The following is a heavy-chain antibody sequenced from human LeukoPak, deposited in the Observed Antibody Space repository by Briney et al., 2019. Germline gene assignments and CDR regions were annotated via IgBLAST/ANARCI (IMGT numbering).Heavy chain of an antibody. V-gene: IGHV4-4*07. Sequence: SETLSLTCTVSGGSISNYYWSWIRQAAGKGLGWIGRIYSSGNTNYNPSLKSRVTMSIDRSKNQFSLKLSSATAADTAVYYCATESYSSSTSGLHYWGQGTLVTVSS. D-gene: IGHD6-6*01. CDR3: ATESYSSSTSGLHY. J-gene: IGHJ4*02. CDR2: IYSSGNT. CDR1: GGSISNYY.